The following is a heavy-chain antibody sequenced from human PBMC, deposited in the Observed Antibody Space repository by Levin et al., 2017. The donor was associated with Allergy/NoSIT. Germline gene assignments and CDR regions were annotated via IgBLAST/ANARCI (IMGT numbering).Heavy chain of an antibody. CDR2: TSFTDTNK. CDR3: ARSIVETENGMDV. V-gene: IGHV3-30-3*01. Sequence: GESLKISCSGSGFIFSSYAMHWVRQAPGKGLEWVAVTSFTDTNKHYAGSVKGRFTVSRDNAKSTVYLQMDSLTSDDSGVYYCARSIVETENGMDVWGRGTTVTVSS. CDR1: GFIFSSYA. D-gene: IGHD1-26*01. J-gene: IGHJ6*02.